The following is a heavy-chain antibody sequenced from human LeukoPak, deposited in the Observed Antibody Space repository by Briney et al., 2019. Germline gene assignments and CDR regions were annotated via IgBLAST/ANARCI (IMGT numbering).Heavy chain of an antibody. CDR1: GYTFTSYD. CDR3: VYDYGDYVFDY. V-gene: IGHV1-8*01. J-gene: IGHJ4*02. D-gene: IGHD4-17*01. Sequence: ASVKVSCKASGYTFTSYDINWVRQATGQGLEWMGWMNPNSGNTGYAQKFQGRVTMTRNTSISTAYMALSSLRSEDTAVYYCVYDYGDYVFDYWGQGTLVTVSS. CDR2: MNPNSGNT.